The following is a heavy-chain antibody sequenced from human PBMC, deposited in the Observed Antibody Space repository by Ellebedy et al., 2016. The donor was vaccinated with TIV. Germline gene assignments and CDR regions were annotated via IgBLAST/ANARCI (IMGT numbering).Heavy chain of an antibody. J-gene: IGHJ4*02. Sequence: GESLKISXAASGFTFSSYGMHWVRQAPGKGLEWVAVISYDGSNKYYADSVKGRFTISRDNSKNTLYLQMNSLRAEDTAVYYCAKDTYSSGWYGGDYWGQGTLVTVSS. CDR3: AKDTYSSGWYGGDY. V-gene: IGHV3-30*18. CDR2: ISYDGSNK. CDR1: GFTFSSYG. D-gene: IGHD6-19*01.